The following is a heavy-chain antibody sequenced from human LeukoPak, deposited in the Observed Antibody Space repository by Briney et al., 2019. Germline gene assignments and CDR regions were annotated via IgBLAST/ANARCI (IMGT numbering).Heavy chain of an antibody. D-gene: IGHD3-10*01. Sequence: GGSLRLSCAASGFTFSSYAMSWVRQAPGQGLEWLAAISGSGGSTYYADSVKGRFTISRDNSKTTLYLQMKSLRAEDTAVYYCAKSPQLSFGERGFLDISGQGTMVTVSS. J-gene: IGHJ3*02. CDR2: ISGSGGST. V-gene: IGHV3-23*01. CDR1: GFTFSSYA. CDR3: AKSPQLSFGERGFLDI.